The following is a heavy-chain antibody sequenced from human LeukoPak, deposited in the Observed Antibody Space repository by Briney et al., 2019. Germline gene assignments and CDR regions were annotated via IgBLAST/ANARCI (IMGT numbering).Heavy chain of an antibody. D-gene: IGHD6-19*01. J-gene: IGHJ5*02. CDR1: GDSVSNNGAS. Sequence: SQTLSLTCAISGDSVSNNGASWNWIRQSPSRGLEWLGRTYYRTRWYFDYAVSVRSRATINPDTSKNQFSLQLDSVTPEDTAVYYCARGGAGWYVSVLDPWGQGTLVTVSS. V-gene: IGHV6-1*01. CDR2: TYYRTRWYF. CDR3: ARGGAGWYVSVLDP.